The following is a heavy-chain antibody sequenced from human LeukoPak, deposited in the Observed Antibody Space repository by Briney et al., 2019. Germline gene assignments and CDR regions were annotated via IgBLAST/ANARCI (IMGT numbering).Heavy chain of an antibody. CDR1: GGSISSSSYY. Sequence: SETLSLTCTVSGGSISSSSYYWNWIRQPPGKGLEWIGEINHSGSTNYNPSLKSRVTISVDTSKNQFSLKLSSVTAADTAVYYCAKRRVVRGVAYYYYMDVWGKGTTVTISS. J-gene: IGHJ6*03. D-gene: IGHD3-10*01. CDR2: INHSGST. CDR3: AKRRVVRGVAYYYYMDV. V-gene: IGHV4-39*07.